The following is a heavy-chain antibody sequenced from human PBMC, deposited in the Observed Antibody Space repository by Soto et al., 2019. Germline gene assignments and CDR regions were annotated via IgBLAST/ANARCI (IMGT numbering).Heavy chain of an antibody. CDR1: GFTFTNHN. Sequence: EVQLVESGGGLVKPGGSLRLSCVGSGFTFTNHNLNWVRQAPGKGLEWVSSISSSSTHKYYADSVKGRFTISRDNANNSLYLQMNSLRAEDTAVYYCARDPLCFGVSCHLPDYFQHWGQGSLVTVSS. J-gene: IGHJ1*01. D-gene: IGHD2-15*01. V-gene: IGHV3-21*01. CDR2: ISSSSTHK. CDR3: ARDPLCFGVSCHLPDYFQH.